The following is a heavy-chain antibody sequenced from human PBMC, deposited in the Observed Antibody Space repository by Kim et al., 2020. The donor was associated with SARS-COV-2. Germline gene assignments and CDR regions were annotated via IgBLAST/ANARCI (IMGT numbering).Heavy chain of an antibody. D-gene: IGHD3-9*01. CDR2: ISGSGGST. V-gene: IGHV3-23*01. Sequence: GGSLRLSCAASGFTFSSYAMSWVRQAPGKGLEWVSAISGSGGSTYYADSVKGRFTISRDNSKNTLYLQMNSLRAEDTAVYYCAKDYDILTGYSIFDYWGQGTLVTVSS. CDR1: GFTFSSYA. J-gene: IGHJ4*02. CDR3: AKDYDILTGYSIFDY.